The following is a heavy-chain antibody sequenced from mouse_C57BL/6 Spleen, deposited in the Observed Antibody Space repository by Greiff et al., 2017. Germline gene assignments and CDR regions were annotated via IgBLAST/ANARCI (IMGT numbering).Heavy chain of an antibody. Sequence: VQLQQSGPELVKPGASVKLSCKASGYTFTSYWMHWVKQRPGQGLEWIGYINPSSGYTKYNQKFKDKATLTADKSSSTAYMQLSSLTYEDSAVYFCASDNYYSSFLDYWGQGTTLTVSS. CDR3: ASDNYYSSFLDY. J-gene: IGHJ2*01. CDR2: INPSSGYT. D-gene: IGHD1-1*01. V-gene: IGHV1-7*01. CDR1: GYTFTSYW.